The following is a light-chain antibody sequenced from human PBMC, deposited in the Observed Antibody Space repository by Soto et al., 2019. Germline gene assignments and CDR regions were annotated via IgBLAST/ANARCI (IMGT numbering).Light chain of an antibody. CDR2: GAS. Sequence: EKVMTQSPATLSVSPGERATLSCRASQSIGSNLAWYQQKPGQAPRLLIYGASTRATGVPARFSGSGSGTEFTLTISSLQSEDFAVYYCQQYNNWSRTFGQGTKVEI. CDR3: QQYNNWSRT. V-gene: IGKV3-15*01. J-gene: IGKJ1*01. CDR1: QSIGSN.